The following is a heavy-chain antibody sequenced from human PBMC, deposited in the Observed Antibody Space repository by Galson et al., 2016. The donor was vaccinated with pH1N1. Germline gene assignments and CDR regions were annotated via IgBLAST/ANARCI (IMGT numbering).Heavy chain of an antibody. CDR3: AKPIYVSLGFDP. D-gene: IGHD3-10*02. CDR1: GFTFSSYG. CDR2: ISYDGSKK. J-gene: IGHJ5*02. V-gene: IGHV3-30*18. Sequence: SLRLSCAASGFTFSSYGMHWVRQAPGKGLEWVAVISYDGSKKYYADSMKGRFTISRDNSKNTLYLQMNSLRAKDTAVYYCAKPIYVSLGFDPWGQGTLVTVSS.